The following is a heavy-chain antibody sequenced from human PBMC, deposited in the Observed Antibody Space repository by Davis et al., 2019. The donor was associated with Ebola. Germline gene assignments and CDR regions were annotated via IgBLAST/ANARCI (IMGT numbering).Heavy chain of an antibody. CDR2: IKQDGSEK. CDR1: GFTFSSYW. CDR3: AKGRVYQDYFDY. Sequence: GESLKISCAASGFTFSSYWMSWIRQAPGKGLEWVANIKQDGSEKYYVDSVKGRFTISRDNAKTSLYLQMNSLRAEDTALYYCAKGRVYQDYFDYWGQGTLVTVSS. J-gene: IGHJ4*02. D-gene: IGHD6-13*01. V-gene: IGHV3-7*03.